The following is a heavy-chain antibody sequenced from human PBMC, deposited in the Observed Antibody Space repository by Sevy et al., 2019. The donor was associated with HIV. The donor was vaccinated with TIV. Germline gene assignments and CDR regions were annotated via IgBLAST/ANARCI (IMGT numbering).Heavy chain of an antibody. CDR2: ISYDGSNK. Sequence: GGSLRLSCAASGFTFSSYGMHWVRQAPGKGLEWVAVISYDGSNKYYADSVKGRFTISRDNSKNTLYLQMNSLRAEDTAVYYCAKVGLLGSRYYFDYWGQGTLVTVSS. V-gene: IGHV3-30*18. D-gene: IGHD2-21*02. CDR1: GFTFSSYG. J-gene: IGHJ4*02. CDR3: AKVGLLGSRYYFDY.